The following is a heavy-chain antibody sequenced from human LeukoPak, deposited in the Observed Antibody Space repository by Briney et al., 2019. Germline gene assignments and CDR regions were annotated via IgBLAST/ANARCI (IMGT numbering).Heavy chain of an antibody. V-gene: IGHV3-74*01. CDR3: ARVDYGDYVAAVDI. CDR2: INSGGGDT. CDR1: GFTIRGNW. Sequence: GGSLRLSCIASGFTIRGNWMHWVRQTPGKGLVWVSRINSGGGDTSYTDSARGRFTISRDNAKNTLYLQMNNLSVEDTAVYHCARVDYGDYVAAVDIWGQGTMVTVFS. J-gene: IGHJ3*02. D-gene: IGHD4-17*01.